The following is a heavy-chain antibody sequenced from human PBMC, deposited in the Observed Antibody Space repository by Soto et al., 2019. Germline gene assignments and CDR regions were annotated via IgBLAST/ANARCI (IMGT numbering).Heavy chain of an antibody. V-gene: IGHV4-59*01. CDR2: IYDSGST. Sequence: SEPLSRTYTISGGSIISYYWSWIRQPPGKGLEWIGYIYDSGSTSYNPSLKSRVTISVDTSKNQFSLKLSSVTAADTAFYYFARGGGYYASIVYYGGNYFDYLGQGTPVTVSS. J-gene: IGHJ4*02. D-gene: IGHD3-22*01. CDR3: ARGGGYYASIVYYGGNYFDY. CDR1: GGSIISYY.